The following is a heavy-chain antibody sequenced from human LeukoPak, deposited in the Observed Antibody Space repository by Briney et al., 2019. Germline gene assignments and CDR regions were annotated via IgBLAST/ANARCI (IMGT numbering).Heavy chain of an antibody. CDR2: VSNRGRI. CDR1: GDFIRRDY. V-gene: IGHV4-59*01. J-gene: IGHJ3*02. Sequence: SETLSLTCSASGDFIRRDYWTWIRQSPGKGLEWIGFVSNRGRIRYNPSLQSRVTLSIDASRSQLSLKLRSLSAADTAVYYCARLFDYDSSGDPDTFNMWGQGTKVTVSS. CDR3: ARLFDYDSSGDPDTFNM. D-gene: IGHD3-22*01.